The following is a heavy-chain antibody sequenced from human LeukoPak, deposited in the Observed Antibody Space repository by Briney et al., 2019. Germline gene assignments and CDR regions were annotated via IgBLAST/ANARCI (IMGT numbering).Heavy chain of an antibody. Sequence: GGSLRLSCAVSGFTFTNAWMNWVRQVPGKGLEWVGRIKSKPDGGTTDYAAPVKGRFTISRDDSENTLYLQMNSLKTEDTAVYYCTTSWYWGQGTLVTVSS. CDR3: TTSWY. CDR1: GFTFTNAW. V-gene: IGHV3-15*01. D-gene: IGHD6-6*01. CDR2: IKSKPDGGTT. J-gene: IGHJ4*02.